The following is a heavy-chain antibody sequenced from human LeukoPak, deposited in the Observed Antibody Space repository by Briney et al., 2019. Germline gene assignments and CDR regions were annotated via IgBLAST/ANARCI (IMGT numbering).Heavy chain of an antibody. CDR1: GGSVRRGNYY. Sequence: PSQTLSLTCTVSGGSVRRGNYYWTWIRQPAGSGLEWIGRIYTSGTTDYNPSLRTRVTISVDASRNQFSLNLSSVTAADTAVYYCARWSGSVTARNYYYYMDVWGEGTTVTVSS. CDR2: IYTSGTT. J-gene: IGHJ6*03. D-gene: IGHD6-6*01. V-gene: IGHV4-61*02. CDR3: ARWSGSVTARNYYYYMDV.